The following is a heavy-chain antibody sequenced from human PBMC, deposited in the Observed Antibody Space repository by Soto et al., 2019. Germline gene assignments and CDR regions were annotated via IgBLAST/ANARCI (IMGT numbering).Heavy chain of an antibody. Sequence: GGSLRLSCAASGFTFSSYGMHWVRQAPGKGLEWVAVIWYDGSNKYYADSVKGRFPISRDNSKITLYLQMNSLRAEDTAVYYCARERCACSGGSCYSQEPLNWFDPWGQGTLVTVSS. CDR2: IWYDGSNK. J-gene: IGHJ5*02. D-gene: IGHD2-15*01. V-gene: IGHV3-33*01. CDR1: GFTFSSYG. CDR3: ARERCACSGGSCYSQEPLNWFDP.